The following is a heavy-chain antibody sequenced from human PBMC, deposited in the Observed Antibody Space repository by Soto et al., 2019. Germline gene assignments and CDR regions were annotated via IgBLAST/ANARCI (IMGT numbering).Heavy chain of an antibody. CDR3: AKASYSSSWYPWYYFDY. J-gene: IGHJ4*02. Sequence: PGGSLSLSCAASGFTFSSYGMHWARQAPGKGLEWVAVISYDGSNKYYADSVKGRFTISRDNSKNTLYLQMNSLRAEDTAVYYCAKASYSSSWYPWYYFDYWGQGTLVTVSS. V-gene: IGHV3-30*18. D-gene: IGHD6-13*01. CDR2: ISYDGSNK. CDR1: GFTFSSYG.